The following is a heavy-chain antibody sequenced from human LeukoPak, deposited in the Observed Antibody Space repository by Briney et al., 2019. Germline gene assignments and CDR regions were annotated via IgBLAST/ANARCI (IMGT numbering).Heavy chain of an antibody. CDR3: ARDFLPPDAFDI. Sequence: GGSLILSCAASGFTFSSYGMHWVRQAPGKGLEWVAVIWYDGSNKYYADSVKGRFTISRDNSKNTLCLQMNSLRAEDTAVYYCARDFLPPDAFDIWGQGTMVTVPS. J-gene: IGHJ3*02. D-gene: IGHD2/OR15-2a*01. CDR2: IWYDGSNK. CDR1: GFTFSSYG. V-gene: IGHV3-33*01.